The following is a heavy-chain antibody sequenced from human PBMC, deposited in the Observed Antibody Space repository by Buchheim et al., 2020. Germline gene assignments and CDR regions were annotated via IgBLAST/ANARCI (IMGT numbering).Heavy chain of an antibody. Sequence: VQLVESGGGLVQPGGSLRLSCAASGFTVSSNYMSWVRQAPGKGLEWVAVISYDGSNKYYADSVKGRFTISRDNSKNTLYLQMNSLRAEDTAVYYCARDFLRGGYYNLDYWGQGTL. V-gene: IGHV3-30-3*01. J-gene: IGHJ4*02. CDR3: ARDFLRGGYYNLDY. CDR2: ISYDGSNK. CDR1: GFTVSSNY. D-gene: IGHD3-9*01.